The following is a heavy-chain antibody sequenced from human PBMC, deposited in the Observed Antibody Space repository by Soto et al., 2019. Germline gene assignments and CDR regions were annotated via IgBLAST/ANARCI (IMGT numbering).Heavy chain of an antibody. Sequence: PGGSLRLSCAASGFTFSSYGMHWVRPAPGKGLEWVAVIWYDGSNKYYADSVKGRFTISRDNSKNTLYLQMNSLRAEDTAVYYCASSGYSSVLNPFDYWGQGTLVTVSS. CDR2: IWYDGSNK. V-gene: IGHV3-33*01. J-gene: IGHJ4*02. CDR1: GFTFSSYG. CDR3: ASSGYSSVLNPFDY. D-gene: IGHD6-19*01.